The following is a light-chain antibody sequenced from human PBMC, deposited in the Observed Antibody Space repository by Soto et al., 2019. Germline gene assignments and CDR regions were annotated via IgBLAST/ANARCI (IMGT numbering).Light chain of an antibody. V-gene: IGKV1-9*01. CDR2: AAS. CDR1: QGISSY. J-gene: IGKJ2*01. CDR3: QQLNSYPRT. Sequence: DIQLTQSPSFLSASVGDRVTITCRASQGISSYLAWYQQRPGKAPNLLIFAASTLQSGVPSRFSGSGSSTEFSLTISNLQPEDFATFYCQQLNSYPRTFGQGTKLEIK.